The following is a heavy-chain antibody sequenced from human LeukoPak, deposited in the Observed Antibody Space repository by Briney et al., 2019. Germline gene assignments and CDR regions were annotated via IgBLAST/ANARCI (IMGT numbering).Heavy chain of an antibody. D-gene: IGHD3-9*01. CDR1: GGTFSSYA. CDR3: ARSNYDILTGYFSYLDY. V-gene: IGHV1-69*01. J-gene: IGHJ4*02. Sequence: ASVKVSCKASGGTFSSYAISLVRQAPGQGLEWMGGIIPIFGTANYAQKFQGRVTITADESTSTAYMELSSLRSEDTAVYYCARSNYDILTGYFSYLDYWGQGTLVTVSS. CDR2: IIPIFGTA.